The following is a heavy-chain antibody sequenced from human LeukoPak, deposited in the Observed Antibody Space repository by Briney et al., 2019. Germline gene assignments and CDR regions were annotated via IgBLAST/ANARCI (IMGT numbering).Heavy chain of an antibody. V-gene: IGHV1-2*02. CDR3: ATIRSRGGEWYFDY. CDR1: RDTFTGYY. J-gene: IGHJ4*02. D-gene: IGHD2-15*01. CDR2: INPNSGGT. Sequence: ASVKVSCTASRDTFTGYYMHWLRQAPGQGLEWMGWINPNSGGTNFAQKLQGRVTMTRDRSISTAYMVLSRLRSDDTAVYYCATIRSRGGEWYFDYWGQGTLVTVSS.